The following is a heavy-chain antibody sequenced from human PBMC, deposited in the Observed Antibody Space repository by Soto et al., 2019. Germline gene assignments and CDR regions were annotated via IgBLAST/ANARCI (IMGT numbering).Heavy chain of an antibody. D-gene: IGHD1-7*01. CDR3: AKGSEGWNSPFDI. Sequence: VGSLRLSCAASGFTFSSYGMHWVRQAPGKGLEWVAVISYDGSNKYYADSVKGRFTISRDNSKNTLYLQMNSLRAEDTAVYYCAKGSEGWNSPFDIWGQGTMVTVSS. CDR2: ISYDGSNK. CDR1: GFTFSSYG. V-gene: IGHV3-30*18. J-gene: IGHJ3*02.